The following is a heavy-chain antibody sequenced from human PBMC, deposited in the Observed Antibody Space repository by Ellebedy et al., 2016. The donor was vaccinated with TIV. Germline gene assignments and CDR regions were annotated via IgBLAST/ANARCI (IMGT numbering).Heavy chain of an antibody. CDR3: ARGRGPDSGSFKPYYYYYMDV. V-gene: IGHV1-69*13. J-gene: IGHJ6*03. CDR2: IIPIFGTA. D-gene: IGHD1-26*01. CDR1: GGTFISYA. Sequence: ASVKVSXXASGGTFISYAISWVRQAPGQGLEWMGGIIPIFGTANYAQKFQGRVTITADESTSTAYMELSSLRSEDTDAYYCARGRGPDSGSFKPYYYYYMDVWGKGTTVTVSS.